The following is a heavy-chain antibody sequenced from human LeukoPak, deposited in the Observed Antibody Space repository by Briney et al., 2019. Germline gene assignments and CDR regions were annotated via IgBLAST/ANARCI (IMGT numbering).Heavy chain of an antibody. CDR3: AKGQQWLARAAYFDY. D-gene: IGHD6-19*01. V-gene: IGHV3-30*18. J-gene: IGHJ4*02. CDR1: GFTFSSYG. CDR2: ISYDGSNK. Sequence: GRSLRLSCAASGFTFSSYGMHWVRQAPGKGLEWVAVISYDGSNKYYADSVKGRFTISRDNSKNTLYLQMNSLRAEDTAVYYCAKGQQWLARAAYFDYWGQGTLVTVSS.